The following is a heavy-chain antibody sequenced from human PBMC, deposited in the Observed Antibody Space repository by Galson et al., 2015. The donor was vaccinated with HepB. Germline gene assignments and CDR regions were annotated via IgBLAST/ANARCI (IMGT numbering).Heavy chain of an antibody. D-gene: IGHD6-13*01. Sequence: SLRLSCAASGFTFSSYTMHWVRQAPGKGLEWVAVISYDGSNKYYADSVKGRFTISRDNSNNTLFLQMNSLRAEDTAVYYCARGRFYRQELSPNGMDVWGQGTTVTVSS. CDR2: ISYDGSNK. V-gene: IGHV3-30*04. CDR1: GFTFSSYT. J-gene: IGHJ6*02. CDR3: ARGRFYRQELSPNGMDV.